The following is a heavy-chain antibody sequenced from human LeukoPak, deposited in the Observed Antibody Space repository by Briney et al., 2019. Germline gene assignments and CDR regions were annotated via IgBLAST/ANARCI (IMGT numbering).Heavy chain of an antibody. Sequence: GGSLRLSCAASGFTFSSYNMNWVRRAPGKGLEWVSYISSRSSTISYADSVKGRFTISRDNAKNSLYLQMNSLRDDDTAVYYCARGGSGNYYDGWGQGTLVTVSS. V-gene: IGHV3-48*02. CDR2: ISSRSSTI. CDR3: ARGGSGNYYDG. CDR1: GFTFSSYN. J-gene: IGHJ4*02. D-gene: IGHD3-10*01.